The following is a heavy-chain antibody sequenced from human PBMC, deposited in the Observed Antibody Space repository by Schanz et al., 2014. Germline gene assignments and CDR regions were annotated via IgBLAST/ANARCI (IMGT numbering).Heavy chain of an antibody. D-gene: IGHD1-26*01. J-gene: IGHJ6*02. CDR1: GFSFDDYT. V-gene: IGHV3-43*01. CDR2: IDRDGGHT. CDR3: AKASRGSSFDMDV. Sequence: EVQLVESGGVVAQPGGSLRLSCAASGFSFDDYTMHWVRQAPGKGLEWVSLIDRDGGHTYYADSVKGRFTISRDNSKNSLYLQMNSLRTEDTALYYCAKASRGSSFDMDVWGQGTTVTVSS.